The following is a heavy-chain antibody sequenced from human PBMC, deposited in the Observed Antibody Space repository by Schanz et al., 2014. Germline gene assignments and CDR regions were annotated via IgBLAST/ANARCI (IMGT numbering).Heavy chain of an antibody. V-gene: IGHV3-13*01. CDR2: IGYLGDT. J-gene: IGHJ4*02. CDR3: ARGTDWTLHY. CDR1: GFTLSNSD. Sequence: EVHLVESGGGLVKRGGSLRLSCAASGFTLSNSDMHWVRQGTGKGLEWVSAIGYLGDTYYPDSGKGRFTVSRDSGQNSLYLQMNSLRAGDTAVYYCARGTDWTLHYWGQGALVTVSS. D-gene: IGHD1-1*01.